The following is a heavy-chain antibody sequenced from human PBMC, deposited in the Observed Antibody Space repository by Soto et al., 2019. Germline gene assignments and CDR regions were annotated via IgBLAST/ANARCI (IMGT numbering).Heavy chain of an antibody. V-gene: IGHV2-5*02. Sequence: QITLKESGPTLVKPTQTLTVTCTFSGFSRTTSGLGVGWIRQPPGKALEWLGLIFWDDDKRYSPSLKSRLTITKDTSKNPEVLTMTNMDPVDTGTYYCARSSVGYLTFDWWGQGTPVTVSS. J-gene: IGHJ4*02. CDR3: ARSSVGYLTFDW. D-gene: IGHD5-12*01. CDR1: GFSRTTSGLG. CDR2: IFWDDDK.